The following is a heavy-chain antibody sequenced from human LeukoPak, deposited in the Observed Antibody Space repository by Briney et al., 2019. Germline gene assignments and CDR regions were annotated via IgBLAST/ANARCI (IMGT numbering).Heavy chain of an antibody. CDR3: ARVRCGTTSCYMADAFDT. CDR1: GGSVSSSN. CDR2: ISYDGSSK. Sequence: TLSLTCAVSGGSVSSSNWWSWVRQAPGKGPEWVAVISYDGSSKNYADSVKGRFTISRDNSKNTLSLLMNSLRAEDTALYYCARVRCGTTSCYMADAFDTWGQGTMVTVSS. J-gene: IGHJ3*02. D-gene: IGHD2-2*02. V-gene: IGHV3-30-3*01.